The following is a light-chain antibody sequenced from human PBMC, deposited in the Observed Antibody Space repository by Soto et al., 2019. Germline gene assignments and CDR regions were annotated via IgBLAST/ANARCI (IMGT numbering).Light chain of an antibody. CDR3: ETWDSNTRNV. V-gene: IGLV4-60*03. Sequence: QPVLTQSSSASASLGSSVKLTCTLSSGHSTYIIAWHQQQPGKAPRYLMKVEGSGSYNKGSGVPDRFSGSSSGADRYLTISSLQSEDEADYYCETWDSNTRNVFGTGTKVTVL. CDR1: SGHSTYI. J-gene: IGLJ1*01. CDR2: VEGSGSY.